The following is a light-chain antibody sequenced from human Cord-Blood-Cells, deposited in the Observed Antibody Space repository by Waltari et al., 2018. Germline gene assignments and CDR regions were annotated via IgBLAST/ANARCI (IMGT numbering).Light chain of an antibody. CDR2: DFS. CDR1: SSDFGGYKL. CDR3: CSYAGSYTWV. V-gene: IGLV2-11*02. Sequence: QSALTQPRSVSGSPGQSVTIPCTWTSSDFGGYKLVSGFQQHPGKAPKLMFYDFSKRPSGFPDRFSGSKSGNTASLTISGLHAEDEADYYCCSYAGSYTWVFGGGTKLTVL. J-gene: IGLJ3*02.